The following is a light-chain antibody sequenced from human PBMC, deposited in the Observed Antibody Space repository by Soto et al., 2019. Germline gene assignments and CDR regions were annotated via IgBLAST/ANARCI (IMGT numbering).Light chain of an antibody. CDR3: ISYTSSNTGV. V-gene: IGLV2-14*01. J-gene: IGLJ2*01. CDR2: DVS. Sequence: QSALTQPASVSGSPGQSISIYCTGTSSDVGGYNYVSWYQQHPGKAPKLMIYDVSNRPSGVSNRFSGSKSGNTASLTISGLQAEDEADYYCISYTSSNTGVFGGGTKLTVL. CDR1: SSDVGGYNY.